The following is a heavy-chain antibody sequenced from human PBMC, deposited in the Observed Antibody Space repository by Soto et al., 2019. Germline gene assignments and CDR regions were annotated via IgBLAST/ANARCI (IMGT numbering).Heavy chain of an antibody. CDR1: GFTVSSNY. J-gene: IGHJ3*02. Sequence: PGGSLRLSCAASGFTVSSNYMSWVRQAPGKGLEWVSVIYSGGSTYYADSVKGRFTISRDNSKNTLYLQMNSLRAEDTAVYYCARALNFWSGKVHAFDIWGQGTMVTVSS. CDR2: IYSGGST. D-gene: IGHD3-3*01. CDR3: ARALNFWSGKVHAFDI. V-gene: IGHV3-66*01.